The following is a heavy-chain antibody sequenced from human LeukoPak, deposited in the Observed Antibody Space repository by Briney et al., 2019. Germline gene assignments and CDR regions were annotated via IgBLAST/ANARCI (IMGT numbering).Heavy chain of an antibody. V-gene: IGHV1-46*01. D-gene: IGHD3-22*01. J-gene: IGHJ4*02. CDR3: ARGKKHYYDSSGYVPLGY. Sequence: ASVKVSCKASGYTFTSYYMHWVRQAPGQGLEWMGIINPSGGSTSYAQKFQGRVTMTRDMSTSTVYMELSSLRSDDSAVYYCARGKKHYYDSSGYVPLGYWGQGTLVTVSS. CDR1: GYTFTSYY. CDR2: INPSGGST.